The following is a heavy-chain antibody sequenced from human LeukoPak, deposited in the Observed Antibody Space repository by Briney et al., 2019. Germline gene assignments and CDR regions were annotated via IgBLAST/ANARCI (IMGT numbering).Heavy chain of an antibody. Sequence: ASVKVSCKASGYTFTGYYMHWVRQAPGQGLEWMGWINPNSGGTNYAQKFQGRVTMTRDTSISTAYMELSRLRSDDTAVYYCARDLKRVTASGYSSGYDPWGQGTLVTVSS. D-gene: IGHD6-19*01. J-gene: IGHJ5*02. V-gene: IGHV1-2*02. CDR2: INPNSGGT. CDR1: GYTFTGYY. CDR3: ARDLKRVTASGYSSGYDP.